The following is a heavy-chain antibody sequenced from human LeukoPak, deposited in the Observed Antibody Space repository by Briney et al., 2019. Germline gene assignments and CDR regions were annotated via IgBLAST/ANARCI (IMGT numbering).Heavy chain of an antibody. J-gene: IGHJ6*02. CDR2: IIPIFGTA. CDR1: GGTFSSYA. D-gene: IGHD3-10*01. CDR3: ARARMVRGVTNYYYYGMDV. V-gene: IGHV1-69*13. Sequence: SVKVSCKASGGTFSSYAISWVRQAPGQGLEWMGGIIPIFGTANYAQKFQGRVTITADESTSTAYMELSSLRSEDTVVYYCARARMVRGVTNYYYYGMDVWGQGTTVTVSS.